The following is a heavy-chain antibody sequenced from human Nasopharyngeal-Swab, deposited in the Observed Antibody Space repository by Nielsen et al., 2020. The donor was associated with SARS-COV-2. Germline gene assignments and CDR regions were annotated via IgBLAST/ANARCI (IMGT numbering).Heavy chain of an antibody. Sequence: SETLSPTCTVSGGSISSGGYYWSWIRQHPGKGLEWIGYIYYSGSTNYNPSLKSRVTISVDTSKNQFSLKLSSVTAADTAVYYCARDNSGIGVTPNGMDVWGQGTTVTVSS. CDR3: ARDNSGIGVTPNGMDV. CDR1: GGSISSGGYY. D-gene: IGHD2-21*02. J-gene: IGHJ6*02. V-gene: IGHV4-61*08. CDR2: IYYSGST.